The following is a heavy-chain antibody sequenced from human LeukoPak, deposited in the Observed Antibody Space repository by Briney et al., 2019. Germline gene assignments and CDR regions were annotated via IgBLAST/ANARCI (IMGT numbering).Heavy chain of an antibody. CDR2: IYYSGST. V-gene: IGHV4-30-4*08. D-gene: IGHD6-19*01. Sequence: SETLSLTCTVSGGSISSGDYYWSWIRQPPGKGLEWVGYIYYSGSTYYNPSLKSRVAISVDTSKNQFSLKLSSVTAADTAVYYCARDGLYYFDYWGQGTLVTVSS. J-gene: IGHJ4*02. CDR3: ARDGLYYFDY. CDR1: GGSISSGDYY.